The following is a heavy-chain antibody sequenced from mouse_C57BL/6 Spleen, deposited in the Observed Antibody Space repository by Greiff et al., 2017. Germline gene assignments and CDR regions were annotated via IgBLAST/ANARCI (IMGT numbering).Heavy chain of an antibody. CDR2: IYPRSGNT. V-gene: IGHV1-81*01. Sequence: QVQLKESGAELARPGASVKLSCKASGYTFTSYGISWVKQRTGQGLEWIGEIYPRSGNTYYNEKFKGKATLTADKSSSTAYMELRSLTSEDSAVYFCARSSFTTVVEYWGQGTTLTVSS. J-gene: IGHJ2*01. CDR1: GYTFTSYG. CDR3: ARSSFTTVVEY. D-gene: IGHD1-1*01.